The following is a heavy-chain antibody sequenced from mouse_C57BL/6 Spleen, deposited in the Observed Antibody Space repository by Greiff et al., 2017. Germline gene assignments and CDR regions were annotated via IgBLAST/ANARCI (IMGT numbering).Heavy chain of an antibody. J-gene: IGHJ2*01. CDR1: GFSLTSYG. CDR2: IWSGGST. V-gene: IGHV2-2*01. Sequence: QVQLQQSGPGLVQPSQSLSITCTVSGFSLTSYGVHWVRQSPGKGLEWLGVIWSGGSTYYNAAFISRLSISNDNSKSQVFFKMNSLQSDDTAIYYCARNSLYYFDYWGQGTTLTVSS. CDR3: ARNSLYYFDY.